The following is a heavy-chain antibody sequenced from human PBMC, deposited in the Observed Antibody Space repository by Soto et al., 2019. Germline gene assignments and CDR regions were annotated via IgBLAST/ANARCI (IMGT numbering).Heavy chain of an antibody. Sequence: ASVKVSCKASGYTFTGYYMHWVRQAPGQGLEWMGWINPNSGGTNYAQKFQGRVTMTRDTSISTAYMELSRLRSDDTAVCYCARDPSEVDYYYGMDVWGQGTTVTVSS. V-gene: IGHV1-2*02. J-gene: IGHJ6*02. D-gene: IGHD3-10*01. CDR2: INPNSGGT. CDR1: GYTFTGYY. CDR3: ARDPSEVDYYYGMDV.